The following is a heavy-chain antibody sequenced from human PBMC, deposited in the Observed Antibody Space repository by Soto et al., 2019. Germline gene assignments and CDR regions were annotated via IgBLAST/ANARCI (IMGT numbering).Heavy chain of an antibody. CDR3: ARDRSSGSYYGFDP. J-gene: IGHJ5*02. CDR2: IYYSGST. CDR1: GGSISSYY. V-gene: IGHV4-59*01. D-gene: IGHD3-10*01. Sequence: PSETLSLTCTVSGGSISSYYWSWIRQPPGKGLEWIGYIYYSGSTNYNPSLKSRVTISVDTSKNQFSLKLSSVTAADTAVYYCARDRSSGSYYGFDPWGQGTLVTVSS.